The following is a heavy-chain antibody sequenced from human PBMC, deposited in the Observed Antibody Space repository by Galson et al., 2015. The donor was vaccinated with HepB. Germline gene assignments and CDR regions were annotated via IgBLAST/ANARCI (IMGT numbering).Heavy chain of an antibody. V-gene: IGHV3-23*01. Sequence: SLRLSCAASGFTFNNYAMSWVRQTPGKGLEWVSGISGSGGNANYADSVKGRFTISRNNSKNTLYLQMNSLRAEDTATYFCAGNSYHLLFHYYEYNYMDVWGKGTTVTVSS. CDR2: ISGSGGNA. D-gene: IGHD3-22*01. CDR3: AGNSYHLLFHYYEYNYMDV. CDR1: GFTFNNYA. J-gene: IGHJ6*03.